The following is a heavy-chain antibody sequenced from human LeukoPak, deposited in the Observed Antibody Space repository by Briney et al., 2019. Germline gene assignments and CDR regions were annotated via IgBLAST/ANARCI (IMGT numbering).Heavy chain of an antibody. Sequence: QSGGSLRLSCASSGFTFSSYAMSWVRQAPGKGLEWVSAISGSGSNTYYADSVKGRFTMSRDNAKNTLYLQMNSLRAEDTAVYYCANWPEGRMGSYFDYWGQGTLITVSS. J-gene: IGHJ4*02. CDR2: ISGSGSNT. CDR3: ANWPEGRMGSYFDY. V-gene: IGHV3-23*01. CDR1: GFTFSSYA. D-gene: IGHD2-8*01.